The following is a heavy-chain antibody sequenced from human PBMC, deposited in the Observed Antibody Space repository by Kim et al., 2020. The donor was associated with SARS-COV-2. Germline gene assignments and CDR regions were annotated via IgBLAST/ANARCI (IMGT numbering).Heavy chain of an antibody. J-gene: IGHJ6*02. V-gene: IGHV3-23*01. CDR1: GFTFSSYA. CDR2: ISGSGGST. D-gene: IGHD3-10*01. CDR3: VGFQNGGQSMVRGVIDYYYYGMDV. Sequence: GGSLRLSCAASGFTFSSYAMSWVRQAPGKGLEWVSAISGSGGSTYYADSVKGRFTISRDNSKNTLYLQMNSLRAEDTAVYYCVGFQNGGQSMVRGVIDYYYYGMDVWGQGTTVTVSS.